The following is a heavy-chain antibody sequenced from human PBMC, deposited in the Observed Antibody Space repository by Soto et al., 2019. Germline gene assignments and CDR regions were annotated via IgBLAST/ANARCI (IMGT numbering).Heavy chain of an antibody. D-gene: IGHD3-16*01. CDR2: IWYDGSNE. CDR3: ARDRGGDGDNPRYYGMDV. CDR1: GFTFSSYG. Sequence: GGALRLSCAASGFTFSSYGMHWVLQAPCKGLEWVAVIWYDGSNEYYADSVKGRFTISRDNSKNTLYLQMNSLRAEDTAVYYCARDRGGDGDNPRYYGMDVWGQGTTVTVSS. J-gene: IGHJ6*02. V-gene: IGHV3-33*01.